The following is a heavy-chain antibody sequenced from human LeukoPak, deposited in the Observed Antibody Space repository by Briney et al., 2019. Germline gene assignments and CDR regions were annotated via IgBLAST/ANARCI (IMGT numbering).Heavy chain of an antibody. Sequence: GGSLRLSCAASGFTFSSYGMHWVRQAPGKGLEWVAFIRDDGNNIHYGDAVKGRFTISRDNSKNTLYLQMNSLRAEDTAVYYCARIEVEYFQHWGQGTLVTVSS. CDR1: GFTFSSYG. CDR3: ARIEVEYFQH. J-gene: IGHJ1*01. V-gene: IGHV3-30*02. D-gene: IGHD2/OR15-2a*01. CDR2: IRDDGNNI.